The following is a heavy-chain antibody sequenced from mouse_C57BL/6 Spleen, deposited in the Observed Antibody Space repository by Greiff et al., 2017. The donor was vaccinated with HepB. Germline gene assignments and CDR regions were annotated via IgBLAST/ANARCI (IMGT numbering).Heavy chain of an antibody. V-gene: IGHV14-2*01. Sequence: EVQLQQSGAELVKPGASVKLSCTASGFNIKDYYMHWVKQRTEQGLEWIGRIDPEDGETKYAPKFQGKATITADTSSNTAYLQLSSLTSEDTAVYYCATPHGVVAKDWYFDVWGTGTTVTVSS. CDR1: GFNIKDYY. CDR2: IDPEDGET. CDR3: ATPHGVVAKDWYFDV. J-gene: IGHJ1*03. D-gene: IGHD1-1*01.